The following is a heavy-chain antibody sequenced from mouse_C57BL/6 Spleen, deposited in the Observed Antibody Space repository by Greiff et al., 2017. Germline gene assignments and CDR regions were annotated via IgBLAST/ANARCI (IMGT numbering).Heavy chain of an antibody. CDR2: ISSGSSTI. Sequence: DVKLQESGGGLVKPGGSLKLSCAASGFTFSDYGMHWVRRAPEKGLEWVAYISSGSSTIYYADTVKGRFTISRDNAKNTLFLQMTSLRSEDTAMYYCARGEYYAMDYWGQGTSVTVSS. CDR1: GFTFSDYG. V-gene: IGHV5-17*01. CDR3: ARGEYYAMDY. J-gene: IGHJ4*01.